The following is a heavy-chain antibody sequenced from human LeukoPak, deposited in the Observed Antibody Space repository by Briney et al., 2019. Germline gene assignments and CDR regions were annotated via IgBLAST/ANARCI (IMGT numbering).Heavy chain of an antibody. V-gene: IGHV3-48*03. CDR1: GFTFSDYE. CDR3: ARAPKSRNTVVTTFDF. D-gene: IGHD2-21*02. CDR2: ISSGGSTM. J-gene: IGHJ4*02. Sequence: GGSLRLSCAASGFTFSDYEMNWVRQAPGKGLEWVSYISSGGSTMYYADSVKGRFTISRDNAKRSLYLQMNSLRAEDTALYYCARAPKSRNTVVTTFDFWGQGTLVAVSS.